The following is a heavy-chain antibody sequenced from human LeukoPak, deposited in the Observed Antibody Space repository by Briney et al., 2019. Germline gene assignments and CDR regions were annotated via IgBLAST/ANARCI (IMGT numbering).Heavy chain of an antibody. CDR2: ISYDGSNK. J-gene: IGHJ4*02. CDR3: ASEKGYYGSGSSFGY. Sequence: PGGSLRLSCAASGFTFSSYAMHWVRQAPGKGLEWVAVISYDGSNKYYADSVKGRFTISRDNSKNTLYLQMNSLRAEDTAVYYCASEKGYYGSGSSFGYWGQGTLVTVSS. CDR1: GFTFSSYA. D-gene: IGHD3-10*01. V-gene: IGHV3-30-3*01.